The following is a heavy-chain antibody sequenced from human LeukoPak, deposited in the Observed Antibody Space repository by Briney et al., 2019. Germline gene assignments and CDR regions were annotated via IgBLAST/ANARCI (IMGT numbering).Heavy chain of an antibody. D-gene: IGHD3-22*01. CDR1: GFSFTKYA. Sequence: GGSLRLSCSASGFSFTKYAMNWVRQAPGKGLEWVAVISGSGDDTSYADSVKGRFTVSRDNAKNTLYLQMNSLSAEDTAVYYCARDTYYYNSSAFYHYYYGMDVWGQGTTVTVSS. J-gene: IGHJ6*02. CDR3: ARDTYYYNSSAFYHYYYGMDV. V-gene: IGHV3-23*01. CDR2: ISGSGDDT.